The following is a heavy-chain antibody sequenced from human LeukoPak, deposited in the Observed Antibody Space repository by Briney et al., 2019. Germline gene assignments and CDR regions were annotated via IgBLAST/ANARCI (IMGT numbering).Heavy chain of an antibody. CDR1: GFTFSSYS. V-gene: IGHV3-21*01. CDR3: ASSLGAPHDY. J-gene: IGHJ4*02. Sequence: GGSLRLSCAASGFTFSSYSMNWVRQAPGKGLEWVSSISSSSSYIYYADSVKGRFTISGDNAKNSLYLQMSSLRAEDTAVYYCASSLGAPHDYWGQGTLVTVSS. CDR2: ISSSSSYI. D-gene: IGHD1-26*01.